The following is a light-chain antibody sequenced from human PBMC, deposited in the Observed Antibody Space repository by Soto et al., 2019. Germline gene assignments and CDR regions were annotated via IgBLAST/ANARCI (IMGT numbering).Light chain of an antibody. CDR3: LQHKTYPIT. J-gene: IGKJ5*01. V-gene: IGKV1-17*03. CDR1: QGISNY. Sequence: DIQMTQSPSAMSASVGDRVTITCRASQGISNYLAWFQQKPGKVPKRVIYAASSLQSGVPSRFSGSVSSIEFTFIISCLHHEDFVTYYCLQHKTYPITFVYVTRLEMK. CDR2: AAS.